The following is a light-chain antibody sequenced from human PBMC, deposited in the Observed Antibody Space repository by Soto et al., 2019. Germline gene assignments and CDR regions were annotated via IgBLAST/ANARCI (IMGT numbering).Light chain of an antibody. Sequence: DIQVTQSPPTLSASVGYRVTITCRASQTISTWMAWYQQKPGKAPKLLVYDASTLQSGVASRFSGSGSGTEFTLIISGLQPDDFATYYCQHYNSYSEAFGQGARLEIK. CDR3: QHYNSYSEA. V-gene: IGKV1-5*01. CDR1: QTISTW. CDR2: DAS. J-gene: IGKJ5*01.